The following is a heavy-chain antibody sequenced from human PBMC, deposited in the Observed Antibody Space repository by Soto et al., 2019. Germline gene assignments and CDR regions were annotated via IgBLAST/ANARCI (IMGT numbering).Heavy chain of an antibody. CDR1: GCTFINAW. D-gene: IGHD3-10*01. CDR3: TTSKYGSGSYYNPVYYYYYYGMDV. V-gene: IGHV3-15*07. J-gene: IGHJ6*02. CDR2: IKSKTDGGTT. Sequence: GGSLRLSCAASGCTFINAWMNWVRQAPGKGLEWVGRIKSKTDGGTTDYAAPVKGRFTISRDDSKNTLYLQMNSLKTEDTAVYYCTTSKYGSGSYYNPVYYYYYYGMDVWGQGTTVTVSS.